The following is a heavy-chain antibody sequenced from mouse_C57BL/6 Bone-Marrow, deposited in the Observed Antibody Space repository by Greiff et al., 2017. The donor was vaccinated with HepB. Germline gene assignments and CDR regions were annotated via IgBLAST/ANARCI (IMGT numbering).Heavy chain of an antibody. J-gene: IGHJ2*01. D-gene: IGHD2-5*01. CDR2: IYPRSGNT. Sequence: VQLQQSGAELARPGASVKLSCKASGYTFTSYGISWVKQRTGQGLEWIGEIYPRSGNTYYNEKFKGKATLTADKSSSTAYMELRSLTSEDSAVYFCASPYYSNYVGYWGQGTTLTVSS. V-gene: IGHV1-81*01. CDR1: GYTFTSYG. CDR3: ASPYYSNYVGY.